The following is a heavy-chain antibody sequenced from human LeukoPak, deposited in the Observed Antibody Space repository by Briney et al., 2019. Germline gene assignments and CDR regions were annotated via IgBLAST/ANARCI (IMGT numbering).Heavy chain of an antibody. CDR2: TKNKAESFTT. CDR3: VLMVRGLPY. CDR1: GFTFSDHY. V-gene: IGHV3-72*01. D-gene: IGHD3-10*01. J-gene: IGHJ4*02. Sequence: PGGSLRLSCAASGFTFSDHYMDWVRQPPGKGLEWVGRTKNKAESFTTDYAASVKGRFIISRDASTNSLYLQMKSLRTEDTAVYYCVLMVRGLPYWGQGTLVTVSS.